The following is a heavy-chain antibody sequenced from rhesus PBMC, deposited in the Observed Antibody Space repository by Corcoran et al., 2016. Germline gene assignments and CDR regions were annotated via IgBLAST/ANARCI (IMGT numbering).Heavy chain of an antibody. CDR2: ISSASSYI. V-gene: IGHV3-183*01. J-gene: IGHJ5-2*02. D-gene: IGHD5-36*01. Sequence: EVQLVASGGGLVQPGGSLRLSCAASGCTLGGDGMHWVRQASGKGVGGVSSISSASSYIYYADSVQGRFTISRDNAKNSLSLQMSSLRAEDTAVYYCTRGLRNRLYNSLDVWGRGVLVTVSS. CDR1: GCTLGGDG. CDR3: TRGLRNRLYNSLDV.